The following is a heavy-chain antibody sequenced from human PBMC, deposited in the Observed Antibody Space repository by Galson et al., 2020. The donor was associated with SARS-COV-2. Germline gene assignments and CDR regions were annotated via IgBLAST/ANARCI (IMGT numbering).Heavy chain of an antibody. CDR2: FDYSWNT. Sequence: ETLSLTCTVSGGSISSSSYYWGLIRQPPGKGLEWIGSFDYSWNTYHNPSLKSRVTISIDAPKNQFSLQLTSVTAADTAVYYCARGSRTYYYGLDVWGQGTTVIVSS. CDR1: GGSISSSSYY. V-gene: IGHV4-39*07. CDR3: ARGSRTYYYGLDV. J-gene: IGHJ6*02.